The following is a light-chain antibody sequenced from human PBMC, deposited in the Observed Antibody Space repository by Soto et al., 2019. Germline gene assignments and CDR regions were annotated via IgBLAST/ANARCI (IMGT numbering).Light chain of an antibody. CDR3: SHFGGPPT. V-gene: IGKV3D-20*01. CDR1: QSLNTNF. J-gene: IGKJ4*01. CDR2: DAS. Sequence: IVLTQSPATLSLSPGERATLSCGASQSLNTNFIAWYQKKPGLAPRLLIFDASFRAPGIPDRFSCSGSGNAFRLTLKKLETEDPPVYFLSHFGGPPTFGGGTELEIK.